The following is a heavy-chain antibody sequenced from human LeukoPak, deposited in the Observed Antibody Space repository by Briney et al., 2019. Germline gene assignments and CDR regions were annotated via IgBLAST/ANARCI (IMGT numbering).Heavy chain of an antibody. Sequence: GASVKVSCKASGYTFTSYDINWVRQATGQGLEWMGWMNPNSGNTGYAQKFQGRVTITRNTSISTAYMELSSLRSEDTAVYYCARVRTMVRGRLTKGCPLDVWGKGTTVTVSS. CDR1: GYTFTSYD. J-gene: IGHJ6*04. D-gene: IGHD3-10*01. CDR2: MNPNSGNT. V-gene: IGHV1-8*03. CDR3: ARVRTMVRGRLTKGCPLDV.